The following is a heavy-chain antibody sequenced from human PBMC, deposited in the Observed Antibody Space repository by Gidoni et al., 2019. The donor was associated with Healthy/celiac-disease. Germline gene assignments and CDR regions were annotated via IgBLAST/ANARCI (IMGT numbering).Heavy chain of an antibody. D-gene: IGHD6-13*01. V-gene: IGHV1-8*01. J-gene: IGHJ6*02. CDR1: GYTFTSYD. Sequence: QVQLVQSGAEVKKPGASVKVSCKASGYTFTSYDINWVRPATGQGLEWMGWMNPNSGNTGYAQKFQGRVTMTRNTSISTAYMELSSLRSEDTAVYYCAWLLSSSWYVGVQSPQTYYYYGMDVWGQGTTVTVSS. CDR3: AWLLSSSWYVGVQSPQTYYYYGMDV. CDR2: MNPNSGNT.